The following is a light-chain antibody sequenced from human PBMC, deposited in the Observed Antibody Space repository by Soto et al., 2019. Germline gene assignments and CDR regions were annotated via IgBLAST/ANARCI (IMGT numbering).Light chain of an antibody. CDR3: QQYNSYSRT. CDR2: KAS. V-gene: IGKV1-5*03. J-gene: IGKJ1*01. CDR1: QTISNW. Sequence: DIQMTQSPSSLSASVGDRVTITCRASQTISNWLAWYQQKPGKAPKLLIYKASSLQSGVPSRFSGSGSGTEFTLTISSLQPDDFATYYCQQYNSYSRTFGQGTKVDI.